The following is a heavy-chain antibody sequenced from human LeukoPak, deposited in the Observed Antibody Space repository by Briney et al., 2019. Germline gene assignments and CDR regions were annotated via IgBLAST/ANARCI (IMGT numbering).Heavy chain of an antibody. CDR2: IHHDGSSI. V-gene: IGHV3-74*01. CDR1: GFSFRHDW. J-gene: IGHJ6*02. Sequence: GGSLRLSCVASGFSFRHDWLHWVRQAPGKGLVWVSYIHHDGSSISYADSVRGRFSISRDVARNIMYLQLNSLRVEDTAVYFCARDVGRHGESLGLDAWGQGTTVTVSS. D-gene: IGHD2-21*01. CDR3: ARDVGRHGESLGLDA.